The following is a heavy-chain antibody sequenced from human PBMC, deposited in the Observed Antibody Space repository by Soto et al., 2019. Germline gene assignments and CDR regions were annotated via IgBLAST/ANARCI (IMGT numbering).Heavy chain of an antibody. D-gene: IGHD3-22*01. CDR1: GYTFTSYG. V-gene: IGHV1-18*01. J-gene: IGHJ4*02. Sequence: QVQLVQSGAEVKKPGASVKVSCKASGYTFTSYGISWVRQAPGQGLEWMGWISAYNGNTNYAQKLQGRVTMTTDTSTSTANMELRSLRSDDTAVYYCASATDDSSGYYYFDYWGQGTLVTVSS. CDR3: ASATDDSSGYYYFDY. CDR2: ISAYNGNT.